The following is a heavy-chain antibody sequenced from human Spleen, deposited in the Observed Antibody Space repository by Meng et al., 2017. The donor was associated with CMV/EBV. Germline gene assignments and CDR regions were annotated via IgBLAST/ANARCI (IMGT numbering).Heavy chain of an antibody. Sequence: QGHPQGSGQGLWKPSGALSLPRPFSGCSIRSYHWGWIPQAAGKGLGWIGEINHSGSTNYNPSLKSRVTVSIDTSRNQFSLWLTSVTAADTAVYYCVRSSAWVRTGFDPWGQGTLVTVSS. CDR2: INHSGST. CDR3: VRSSAWVRTGFDP. CDR1: GCSIRSYH. V-gene: IGHV4-4*08. J-gene: IGHJ5*02. D-gene: IGHD6-19*01.